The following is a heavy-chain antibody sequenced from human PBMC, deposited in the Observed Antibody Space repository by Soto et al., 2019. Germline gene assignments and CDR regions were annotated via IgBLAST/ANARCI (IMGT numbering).Heavy chain of an antibody. V-gene: IGHV4-4*07. CDR1: GCSIPIYY. CDR3: ARGGHDFWSGPFDN. CDR2: IDTSQTT. Sequence: PSASLPLASTFSGCSIPIYYCNWIRLPARKGLQWMGRIDTSQTTNYNPSLKSRVTMTVDTYENQFSLKLSSVTAADTAVYYCARGGHDFWSGPFDNWGQG. D-gene: IGHD3-3*01. J-gene: IGHJ4*02.